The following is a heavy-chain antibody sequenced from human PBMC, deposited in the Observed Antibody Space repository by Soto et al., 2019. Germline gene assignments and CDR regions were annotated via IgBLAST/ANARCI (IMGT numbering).Heavy chain of an antibody. V-gene: IGHV5-51*03. Sequence: GESLKISCKGSGYSFTSYWIGWVRQMPGKGLEWMGIIYPGDSDTRYSPSFQGQVTISADKSISTAYLQWSSLKASDTAMYYCARRYDFWSDYYYYYGMDVWGQGTTVTVSS. CDR1: GYSFTSYW. CDR2: IYPGDSDT. D-gene: IGHD3-3*01. CDR3: ARRYDFWSDYYYYYGMDV. J-gene: IGHJ6*02.